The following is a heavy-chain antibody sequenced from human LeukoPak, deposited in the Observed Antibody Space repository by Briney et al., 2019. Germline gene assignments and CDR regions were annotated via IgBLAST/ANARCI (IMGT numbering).Heavy chain of an antibody. D-gene: IGHD5-12*01. J-gene: IGHJ4*02. Sequence: SETLSLTCTVSGGSISSSSYYWAWIRQPPGKGLEWIGSVYYSGSTYYNPSLKSRVTTSVDTSKNQFSLKLTSVTGADTAVYYCARRKTYDLIRFDYWGQGTLVTVSS. CDR1: GGSISSSSYY. CDR3: ARRKTYDLIRFDY. CDR2: VYYSGST. V-gene: IGHV4-39*01.